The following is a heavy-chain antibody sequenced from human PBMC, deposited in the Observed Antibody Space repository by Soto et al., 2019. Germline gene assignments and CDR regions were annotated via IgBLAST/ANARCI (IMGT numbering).Heavy chain of an antibody. CDR3: ARGYGGDFGMDV. Sequence: EVQLVESGGGLVQPGGSLRLSCAASGFRFRGFEMNWVRQAPGKGLELISYISTTAGTIYYADSVKGRFTISRDNAKNSLYLQMNSLRAEDTALYYCARGYGGDFGMDVWGQGTTVTVSS. CDR2: ISTTAGTI. J-gene: IGHJ6*02. V-gene: IGHV3-48*03. D-gene: IGHD4-17*01. CDR1: GFRFRGFE.